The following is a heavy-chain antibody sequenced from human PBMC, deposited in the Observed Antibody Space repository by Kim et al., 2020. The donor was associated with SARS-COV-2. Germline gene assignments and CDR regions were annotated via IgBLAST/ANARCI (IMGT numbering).Heavy chain of an antibody. D-gene: IGHD3-22*01. Sequence: ASVKVSCKASGYTFTSYYMHWVRQAPGQGLEWMGIINPSGGSTSYAQKFQGRVTMTRDTSTSTVYMELSSLRSEDTAVYYCARGGNYYDSSGYYSDGDDAFDIWGQGTMVTVSS. CDR1: GYTFTSYY. V-gene: IGHV1-46*01. CDR3: ARGGNYYDSSGYYSDGDDAFDI. J-gene: IGHJ3*02. CDR2: INPSGGST.